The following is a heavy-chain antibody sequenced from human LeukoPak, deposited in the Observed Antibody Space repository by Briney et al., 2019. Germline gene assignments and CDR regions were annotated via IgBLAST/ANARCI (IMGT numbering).Heavy chain of an antibody. D-gene: IGHD1-26*01. V-gene: IGHV3-53*01. J-gene: IGHJ4*02. Sequence: GGSLRLSCAASGFTVSGNYMSWVRQAPGKGLDSVAVIYSDGSTYYADSVKGRFTISRDNAKNSLYLQMNSLRAEDTAVYYCARVSGSYSYFDYRGQGTLVTVSS. CDR3: ARVSGSYSYFDY. CDR2: IYSDGST. CDR1: GFTVSGNY.